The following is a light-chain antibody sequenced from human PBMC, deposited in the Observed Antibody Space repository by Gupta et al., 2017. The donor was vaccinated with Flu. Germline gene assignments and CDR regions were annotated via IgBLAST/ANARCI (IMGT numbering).Light chain of an antibody. Sequence: SYELTQPPSVSVSPGQTARITCSGDVLAKKYARWFQQKPGQAPVLIIYKDNERPSGIPERFSGSSSETTVTLTISGAQVEDEADYYCYSTTDSIRVFGGGTKLTVL. CDR3: YSTTDSIRV. V-gene: IGLV3-27*01. J-gene: IGLJ3*02. CDR2: KDN. CDR1: VLAKKY.